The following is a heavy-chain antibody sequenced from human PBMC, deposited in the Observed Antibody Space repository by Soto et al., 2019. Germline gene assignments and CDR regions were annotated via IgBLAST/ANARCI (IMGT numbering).Heavy chain of an antibody. CDR1: GFTFSTYA. CDR2: ISGSGGNT. Sequence: VQLLESGGGLVQPGGSLRLSCAASGFTFSTYAMNWVRQAPGKGLEWVSAISGSGGNTYYADSVKGRFTISRDNSKNTLYLQMNSLRAEDTAVYYCAKDLGSSAWYPFDCWGQGTLVTVSS. CDR3: AKDLGSSAWYPFDC. D-gene: IGHD6-19*01. V-gene: IGHV3-23*01. J-gene: IGHJ4*02.